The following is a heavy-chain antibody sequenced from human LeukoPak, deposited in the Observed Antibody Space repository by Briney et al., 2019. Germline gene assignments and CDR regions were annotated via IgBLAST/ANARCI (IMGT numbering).Heavy chain of an antibody. J-gene: IGHJ4*02. D-gene: IGHD3-10*01. CDR3: ARWFGEFQIYYFDY. CDR2: IWYDGSNK. Sequence: GRSLRLSCTASGFTFSSYGMHWVRQAPGKGLEWVAVIWYDGSNKYYADSVKGRFTISRYNSKNTLYLQMNSLRAEDTAVYYCARWFGEFQIYYFDYWGQGTLVTVSS. CDR1: GFTFSSYG. V-gene: IGHV3-33*01.